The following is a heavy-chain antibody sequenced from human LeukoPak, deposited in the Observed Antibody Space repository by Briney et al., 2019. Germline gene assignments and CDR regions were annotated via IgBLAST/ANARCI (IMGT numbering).Heavy chain of an antibody. Sequence: SETLSLTCTVSDGSISSSNYYWGWIRQPPGKGLEWIGSIYYSGSTYYNPSLKSRVTISVDTSKNQFSLKLSSVTAADTAVYYCARYSGSYGWFDPWGQGTLVTVSS. CDR2: IYYSGST. CDR1: DGSISSSNYY. J-gene: IGHJ5*02. D-gene: IGHD1-26*01. CDR3: ARYSGSYGWFDP. V-gene: IGHV4-39*01.